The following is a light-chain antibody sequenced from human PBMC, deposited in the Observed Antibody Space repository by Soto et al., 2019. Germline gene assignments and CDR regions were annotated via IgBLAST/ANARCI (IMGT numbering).Light chain of an antibody. Sequence: DIQMTQSPSTLSGSVGDRVTITCRASQTISSWLAWYQQKPGKAPKLLIYKASTLKSGVPSRFSGSGSGTGFTLTISSLEPEDFALYYCQQYGTTPWTFGQGTKVDI. V-gene: IGKV1-5*03. J-gene: IGKJ1*01. CDR2: KAS. CDR3: QQYGTTPWT. CDR1: QTISSW.